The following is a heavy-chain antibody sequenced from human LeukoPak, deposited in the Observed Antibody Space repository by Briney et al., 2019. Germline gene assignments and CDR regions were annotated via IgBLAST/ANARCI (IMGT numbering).Heavy chain of an antibody. J-gene: IGHJ4*02. CDR1: GGSISSGGYY. Sequence: PSQTLSLTCTVSGGSISSGGYYWSWIRQHPGKGLEWIGYIYYSGSTYYNPSLKSRVTISVDTSKNQFSLKLSSVTAADTAVYYCAADGYNSYYFDYWSQGTLVTVSS. CDR3: AADGYNSYYFDY. V-gene: IGHV4-31*03. CDR2: IYYSGST. D-gene: IGHD5-24*01.